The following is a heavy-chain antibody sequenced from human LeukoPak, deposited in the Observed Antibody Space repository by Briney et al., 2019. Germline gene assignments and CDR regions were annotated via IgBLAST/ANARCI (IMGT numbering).Heavy chain of an antibody. CDR2: INPSSGST. V-gene: IGHV1-46*01. CDR3: ARAYCTNGVCSGGY. CDR1: GYAFTAYY. D-gene: IGHD2-8*01. Sequence: ASVKVSCKAVGYAFTAYYIHWVRQAPGQGLEWMGTINPSSGSTSYAQKFQGRVTMTRDMSTSTVYMELSSLRSEDTAVYYCARAYCTNGVCSGGYWGQGTLVTVSS. J-gene: IGHJ4*02.